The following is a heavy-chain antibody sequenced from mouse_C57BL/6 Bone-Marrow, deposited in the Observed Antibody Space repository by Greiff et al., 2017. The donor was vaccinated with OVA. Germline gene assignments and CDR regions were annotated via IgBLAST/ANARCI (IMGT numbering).Heavy chain of an antibody. CDR2: INPGSGGT. CDR3: ARSSYYGSRGGWFAY. CDR1: GYAFTNYL. D-gene: IGHD1-1*01. J-gene: IGHJ3*01. V-gene: IGHV1-54*01. Sequence: VQLQQSGAELVRPGTSVKVSCKASGYAFTNYLIEWVKQRPGQGLEWIGVINPGSGGTNYNEKFKGKATLTADKSSSTAYMELRSLTSEDSAVYFCARSSYYGSRGGWFAYWGQGTLVTVSA.